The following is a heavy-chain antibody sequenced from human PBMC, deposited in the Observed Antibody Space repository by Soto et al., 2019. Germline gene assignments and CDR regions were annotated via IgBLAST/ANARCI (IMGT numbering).Heavy chain of an antibody. D-gene: IGHD3-22*01. CDR2: ISSDANKI. V-gene: IGHV3-30-3*01. CDR1: GFTFSSFV. J-gene: IGHJ3*02. CDR3: ARDLGYYDSSGRRSAFDI. Sequence: GGSLRLSCAASGFTFSSFVLHWVRQAPGKGLEWLSLISSDANKIYYADSVRGRFTISRDNSQKTLYLQMNSLRGEDTAVYYCARDLGYYDSSGRRSAFDIWGQGTMVTVSS.